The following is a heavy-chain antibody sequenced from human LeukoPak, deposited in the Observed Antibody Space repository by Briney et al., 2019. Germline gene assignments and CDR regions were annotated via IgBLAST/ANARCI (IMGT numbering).Heavy chain of an antibody. V-gene: IGHV4-59*01. D-gene: IGHD3-10*01. CDR3: AREDYGSGSRIDY. J-gene: IGHJ4*02. CDR1: GGSISSYY. Sequence: SETLSLTCTVSGGSISSYYWSWIRQPPGKGLEWIGYIYYSGSTNYNPSLKSRVTISVDTSKNQFSLKLSSVTAADTAVYYCAREDYGSGSRIDYWGQGTLVTVSS. CDR2: IYYSGST.